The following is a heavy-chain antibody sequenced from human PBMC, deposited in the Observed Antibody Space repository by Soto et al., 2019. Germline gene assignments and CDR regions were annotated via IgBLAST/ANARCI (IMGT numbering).Heavy chain of an antibody. V-gene: IGHV1-18*01. CDR1: GYTFTSYG. J-gene: IGHJ5*02. Sequence: QVQLEQSGAEVKKPGASVKVSCKASGYTFTSYGISWVRQAPGQGLEWMGRISAYNGNTNYAQKLEGRVTMTTGTSTSTAYMEVRSLTSDDTAVYSCARVVGALGHWFDPWGQGTLVTVSS. D-gene: IGHD1-26*01. CDR2: ISAYNGNT. CDR3: ARVVGALGHWFDP.